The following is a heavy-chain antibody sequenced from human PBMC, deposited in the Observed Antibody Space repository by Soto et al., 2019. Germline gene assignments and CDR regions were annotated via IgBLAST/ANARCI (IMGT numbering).Heavy chain of an antibody. V-gene: IGHV2-70*04. Sequence: GPTLVNPTQTLTLTCTFSGFSLSTSGMRVSWIRQPPGKALEWLARIDWDDDKFYSTSLKTRLTISKDTSKNQVVLTMTNMDPVDTATYYCARSGGSGSYYSSYYYYGVDVWGQGTTVTVSS. J-gene: IGHJ6*02. CDR3: ARSGGSGSYYSSYYYYGVDV. CDR1: GFSLSTSGMR. CDR2: IDWDDDK. D-gene: IGHD3-10*01.